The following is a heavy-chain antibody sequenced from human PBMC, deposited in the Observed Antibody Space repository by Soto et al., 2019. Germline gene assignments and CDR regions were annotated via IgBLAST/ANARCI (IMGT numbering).Heavy chain of an antibody. CDR1: GYTLTELS. CDR2: FDPEDGET. V-gene: IGHV1-24*01. D-gene: IGHD5-18*01. J-gene: IGHJ4*02. CDR3: ATDPGYSYGSFWVY. Sequence: ASVKVSCKVSGYTLTELSMHWVRQAPGKGLEWMGGFDPEDGETIYAQKFQGRVTMTEDTSTDTAYMELGSLRSEDTAVYYCATDPGYSYGSFWVYWGQGTLVTVSS.